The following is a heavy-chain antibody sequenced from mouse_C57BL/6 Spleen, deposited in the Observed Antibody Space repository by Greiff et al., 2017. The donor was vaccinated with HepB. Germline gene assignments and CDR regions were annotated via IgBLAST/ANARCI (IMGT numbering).Heavy chain of an antibody. D-gene: IGHD2-4*01. CDR3: ARWRDEYDRYFGG. J-gene: IGHJ1*03. Sequence: VQLQQSGAELVKPGASVKLSCTASGFNIKDYYMHWVKQRTEQGLEWIGRIDPEDGDTKYAPKFQGKATITADTSSNTAYLQLSSLTSEDTAVYYWARWRDEYDRYFGGWGTGTTVTVSS. CDR2: IDPEDGDT. V-gene: IGHV14-2*01. CDR1: GFNIKDYY.